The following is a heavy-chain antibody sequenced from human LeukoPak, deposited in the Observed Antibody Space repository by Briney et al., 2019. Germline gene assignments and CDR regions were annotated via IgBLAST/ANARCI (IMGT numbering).Heavy chain of an antibody. CDR3: ARNLVVRGVIGYGYNWFDP. CDR2: IYYSGST. D-gene: IGHD3-10*01. CDR1: GGSISSSSYY. J-gene: IGHJ5*02. Sequence: SETLSLTCNVSGGSISSSSYYWGWIRQPPGKGLEWIGSIYYSGSTYYNPSLKSRVTISVDTSKNQFSLKLSSVTAADTAVYYCARNLVVRGVIGYGYNWFDPWGQGTLVTVSS. V-gene: IGHV4-39*07.